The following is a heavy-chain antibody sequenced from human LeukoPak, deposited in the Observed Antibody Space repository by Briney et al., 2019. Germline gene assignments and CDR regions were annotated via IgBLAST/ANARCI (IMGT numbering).Heavy chain of an antibody. V-gene: IGHV4-61*02. D-gene: IGHD3-22*01. CDR1: GNSNSSGDNY. Sequence: SDTLSLTCTLSGNSNSSGDNYRTSIPRPAGKGREGNGRIYTSHSTNYPPSLKRRITISVDTSENHFSLSPRPVTAADAAVYDCARGTYSYDINGWVPFDYWGQGTLVTVSS. CDR2: IYTSHST. CDR3: ARGTYSYDINGWVPFDY. J-gene: IGHJ4*02.